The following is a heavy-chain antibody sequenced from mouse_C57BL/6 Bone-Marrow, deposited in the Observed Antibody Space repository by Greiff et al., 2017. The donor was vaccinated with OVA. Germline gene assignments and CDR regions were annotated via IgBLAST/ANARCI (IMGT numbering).Heavy chain of an antibody. Sequence: VQLQQSGAELVRPGASVKLSCTASGFNIKDDSMHWVKQRPEKGLEWIGFFDPDNGDTKYASKFKGKATLTADTSSTTAYLQLSSLTSEDTAVYYCTTPHSNDDFDYWGQGTTLTVSS. J-gene: IGHJ2*01. CDR3: TTPHSNDDFDY. V-gene: IGHV14-4*01. CDR1: GFNIKDDS. D-gene: IGHD2-12*01. CDR2: FDPDNGDT.